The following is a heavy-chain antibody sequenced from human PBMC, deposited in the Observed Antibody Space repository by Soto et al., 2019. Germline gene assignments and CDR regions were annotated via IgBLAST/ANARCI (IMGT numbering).Heavy chain of an antibody. CDR1: GFTFSDYY. CDR2: ISSSSSYT. CDR3: SRDTDLATMGH. V-gene: IGHV3-11*06. J-gene: IGHJ4*02. D-gene: IGHD3-10*01. Sequence: GGSLRLSCAASGFTFSDYYMSWIRQAPGKGLEWVSYISSSSSYTNYADSVKGRFTISRDNAKNSLFLQMNDLRAEDTAMYYCSRDTDLATMGHWGQGTLVTVS.